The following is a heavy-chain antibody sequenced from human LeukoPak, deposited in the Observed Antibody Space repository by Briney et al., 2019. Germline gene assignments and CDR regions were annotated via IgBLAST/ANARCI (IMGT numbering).Heavy chain of an antibody. D-gene: IGHD2-2*01. CDR1: GFTVSSNY. Sequence: GGSLRLSCAASGFTVSSNYMSWVRQAPGKGLEWVSVIYSGGSTYYADSVKGRFTISRDNSKNTLYLQMNSLRAEDTAVYYCARAPGHCSSTSCPGLDYWGQETLVTVSS. J-gene: IGHJ4*02. V-gene: IGHV3-66*02. CDR2: IYSGGST. CDR3: ARAPGHCSSTSCPGLDY.